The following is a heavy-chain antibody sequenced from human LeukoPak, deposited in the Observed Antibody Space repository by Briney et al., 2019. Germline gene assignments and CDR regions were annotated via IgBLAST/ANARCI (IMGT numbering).Heavy chain of an antibody. V-gene: IGHV3-30-3*01. CDR2: ISYDGSNK. Sequence: GGSLRLSCAASGFTFSSYAMHWVRQAPGKGLEWVAVISYDGSNKYYADSVKGRFTISRDNSKNTLYLQMNSLRAEDTAVYYCAKDRDRGYSYGSPLDYWGQGTLVTVSS. J-gene: IGHJ4*02. D-gene: IGHD5-18*01. CDR3: AKDRDRGYSYGSPLDY. CDR1: GFTFSSYA.